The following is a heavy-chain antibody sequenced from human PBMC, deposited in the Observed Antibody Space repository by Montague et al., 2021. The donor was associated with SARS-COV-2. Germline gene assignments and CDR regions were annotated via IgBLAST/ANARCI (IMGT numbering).Heavy chain of an antibody. Sequence: SETLSLTCTVSGGSISTYYWSWIRQPPGKGLEWIGYIYYSGSTNYSPSXXSRVTISVDTSKNQLSLKLSSVTAADTAVYYCARDGYNAHQNYWYFDLWGRGTLVTVPS. CDR1: GGSISTYY. CDR3: ARDGYNAHQNYWYFDL. D-gene: IGHD5-24*01. CDR2: IYYSGST. J-gene: IGHJ2*01. V-gene: IGHV4-59*12.